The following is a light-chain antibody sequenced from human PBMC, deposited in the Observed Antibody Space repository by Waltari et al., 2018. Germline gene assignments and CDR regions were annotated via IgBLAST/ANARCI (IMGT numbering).Light chain of an antibody. CDR1: SGHSSNV. CDR3: QAGGHGTWV. CDR2: GNHDGSH. J-gene: IGLJ3*02. Sequence: QLVLTQSPSVPPSLGASVKLTCPPTSGHSSNVIAWQQQKPGKGPRYLMNGNHDGSHSKGDGSPDRLSGSSSGAGRYLTSSSLHADDEADYYCQAGGHGTWVFGGGTKLTVL. V-gene: IGLV4-69*01.